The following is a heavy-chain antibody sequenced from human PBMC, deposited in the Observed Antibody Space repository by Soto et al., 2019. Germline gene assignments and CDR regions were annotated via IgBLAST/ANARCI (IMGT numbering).Heavy chain of an antibody. CDR3: ARGGPNWDSYFYGMDV. D-gene: IGHD3-16*01. CDR2: FGAAGDI. V-gene: IGHV3-13*01. Sequence: PGGSLRLSCAASGFPFNNYDMLWVRQAPGKGLEWVSTFGAAGDIYYSDSVKGRFTISRDNARESLYLQMNTLRAADTAVYYCARGGPNWDSYFYGMDVWGQGTTVTVSS. J-gene: IGHJ6*02. CDR1: GFPFNNYD.